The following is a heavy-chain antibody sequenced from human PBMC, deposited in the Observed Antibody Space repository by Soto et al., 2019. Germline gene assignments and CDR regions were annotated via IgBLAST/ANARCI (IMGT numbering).Heavy chain of an antibody. J-gene: IGHJ6*02. CDR3: ARGQGHYDILTGYYPYYYYGMDV. CDR2: MNPNSGNT. V-gene: IGHV1-8*01. CDR1: GYTFTSYD. Sequence: ASVKVSCKASGYTFTSYDINWVRQATGQGLEWMGWMNPNSGNTGYAQKFQGRVTMTRNTSISTAYTELSSLRSEDTAVYYCARGQGHYDILTGYYPYYYYGMDVWGQGTTVTVSS. D-gene: IGHD3-9*01.